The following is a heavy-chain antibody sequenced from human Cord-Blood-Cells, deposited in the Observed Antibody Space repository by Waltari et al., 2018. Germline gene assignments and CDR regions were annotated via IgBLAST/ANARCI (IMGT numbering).Heavy chain of an antibody. CDR1: GGSISSSNW. J-gene: IGHJ3*02. V-gene: IGHV4-4*02. CDR3: ARTNSGSYSGDAFDI. D-gene: IGHD1-26*01. CDR2: IYHSGST. Sequence: QVQLQESGAGLVKPSGTLSLTCAGSGGSISSSNWWSGVCQPPGKGLEWIGEIYHSGSTNYNPSLKSRVTISVDKSKNQFSLKLSSVTAADTAVYYCARTNSGSYSGDAFDIWGQGTMVTVSS.